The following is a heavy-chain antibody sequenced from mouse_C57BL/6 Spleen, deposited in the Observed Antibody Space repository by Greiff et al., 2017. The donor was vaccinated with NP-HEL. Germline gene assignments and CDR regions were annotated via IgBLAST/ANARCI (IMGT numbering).Heavy chain of an antibody. CDR3: ARAGGWYFDV. CDR2: IDPSDSYT. Sequence: VQLQQPGAELVRPGTSVKLSCKASGYTFTSYWMHWVKQRPGQGLEWIGVIDPSDSYTNYNQKFKGKATLTVDTSSSTAYMQLSSLTSEDSAVDYCARAGGWYFDVWGTGTTVTVSS. D-gene: IGHD3-3*01. J-gene: IGHJ1*03. CDR1: GYTFTSYW. V-gene: IGHV1-59*01.